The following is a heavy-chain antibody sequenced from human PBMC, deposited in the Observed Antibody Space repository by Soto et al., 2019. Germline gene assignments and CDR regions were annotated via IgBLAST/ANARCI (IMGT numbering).Heavy chain of an antibody. J-gene: IGHJ4*02. CDR2: ITGSGGLT. Sequence: GGSLRLSCVASGFTFSSYEMNWVRQAPGKGLEWLSYITGSGGLTYYADSVKGRLTISLDKTKKSLYLQMNSLRAEETAVYYCARIRDGYHHQPFPXWGQATPVTVSX. V-gene: IGHV3-48*03. CDR1: GFTFSSYE. CDR3: ARIRDGYHHQPFPX. D-gene: IGHD5-12*01.